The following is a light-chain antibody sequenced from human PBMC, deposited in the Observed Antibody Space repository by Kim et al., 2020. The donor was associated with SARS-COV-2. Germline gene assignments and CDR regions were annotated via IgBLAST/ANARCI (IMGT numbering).Light chain of an antibody. V-gene: IGKV3-20*01. Sequence: EIVLTQSPGTLSLSPGERATLSCRASQIVSSSYLAWYQQKPGQAPRLLIYGASSRATGIPDRFSGSGSGTDFTLTISRLEPEDFAVYYCQQYGSSLLTFGGGTKVDIK. J-gene: IGKJ4*01. CDR1: QIVSSSY. CDR3: QQYGSSLLT. CDR2: GAS.